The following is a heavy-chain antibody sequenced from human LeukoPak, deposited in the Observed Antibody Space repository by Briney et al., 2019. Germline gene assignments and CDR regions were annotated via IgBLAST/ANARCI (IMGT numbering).Heavy chain of an antibody. J-gene: IGHJ4*02. D-gene: IGHD6-13*01. CDR3: AIHPIKQQLVLVDY. CDR2: IWYDGSNK. CDR1: GFTFSSYG. V-gene: IGHV3-33*01. Sequence: PGRSLRLSCAASGFTFSSYGMHWVRQAPGKGLEWVAVIWYDGSNKYYADSVKGRFTISRDNSKNTLYLQMNSLRAEDTAVYYYAIHPIKQQLVLVDYWGQGTLVTVSS.